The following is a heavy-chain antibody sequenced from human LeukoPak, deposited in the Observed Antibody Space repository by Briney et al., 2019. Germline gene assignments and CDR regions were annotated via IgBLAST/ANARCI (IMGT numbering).Heavy chain of an antibody. Sequence: GGSLRLSCAASGFTFSSNAMSWVRQAPGKGLEWVSAISGSGVSTYYADSVKGRFTISRDNAKNSLYLQMNSLRAEDTAVYYCARDAWGPHSKPAFDWGQGTLVTVSS. CDR3: ARDAWGPHSKPAFD. J-gene: IGHJ4*02. CDR1: GFTFSSNA. CDR2: ISGSGVST. D-gene: IGHD2/OR15-2a*01. V-gene: IGHV3-23*01.